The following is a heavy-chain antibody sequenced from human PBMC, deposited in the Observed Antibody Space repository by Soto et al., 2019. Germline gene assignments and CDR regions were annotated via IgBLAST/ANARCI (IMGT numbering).Heavy chain of an antibody. V-gene: IGHV1-69*12. J-gene: IGHJ6*02. CDR1: GGSLGNYG. Sequence: VQLVQSGAEVKKPGSSVKVSCKASGGSLGNYGISWVRQAPGQGLEWMGAIVPVFGTPNYAQKFQDRVTITADESTTTVYMEVRSLTSEDTAVYYCARGDATKIVVTTYYGMDVWGQGTTVTVSS. CDR3: ARGDATKIVVTTYYGMDV. CDR2: IVPVFGTP. D-gene: IGHD3-22*01.